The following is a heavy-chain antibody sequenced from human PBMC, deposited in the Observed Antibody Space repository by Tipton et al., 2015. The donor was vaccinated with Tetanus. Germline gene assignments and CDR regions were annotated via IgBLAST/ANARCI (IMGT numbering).Heavy chain of an antibody. D-gene: IGHD1-14*01. CDR3: ARGTGDY. CDR1: GGSVSGGDYH. CDR2: SHYSGST. Sequence: TLSLTCTVSGGSVSGGDYHWSWIRQPPGKGLEWIGYSHYSGSTSSNPSLKSRVTISVDTSKNQFSLKLSSVTAADTAVYYCARGTGDYWGQGTLVTVSS. V-gene: IGHV4-61*08. J-gene: IGHJ4*02.